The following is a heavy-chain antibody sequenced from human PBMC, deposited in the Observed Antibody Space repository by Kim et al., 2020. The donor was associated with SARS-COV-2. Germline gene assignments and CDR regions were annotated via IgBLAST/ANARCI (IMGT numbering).Heavy chain of an antibody. D-gene: IGHD1-26*01. CDR1: GYSISSGYY. V-gene: IGHV4-38-2*02. Sequence: SETLSLICTVSGYSISSGYYWGWIRQPPGKGLEWIGSIYHSGSTYYNPSLKSRVTISVDTSKNQFSLKLSSVTAADTAVYYCARDRWLWDPFDYWGQGTLVTVSS. CDR2: IYHSGST. J-gene: IGHJ4*02. CDR3: ARDRWLWDPFDY.